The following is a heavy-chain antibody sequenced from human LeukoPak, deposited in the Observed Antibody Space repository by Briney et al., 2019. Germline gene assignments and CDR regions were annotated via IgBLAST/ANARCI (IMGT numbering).Heavy chain of an antibody. CDR2: ISNSGSII. D-gene: IGHD5-18*01. V-gene: IGHV3-11*01. J-gene: IGHJ4*02. Sequence: PGGSLRLSCAASRFTFSDYYMFWIRQAPGKGLEWVSYISNSGSIIYYADSVKGRFTVSRDNAKDSLYLQMNSLRAEDTAVYYCARAVSADTAMVYFDYWGQGTLVTVSS. CDR3: ARAVSADTAMVYFDY. CDR1: RFTFSDYY.